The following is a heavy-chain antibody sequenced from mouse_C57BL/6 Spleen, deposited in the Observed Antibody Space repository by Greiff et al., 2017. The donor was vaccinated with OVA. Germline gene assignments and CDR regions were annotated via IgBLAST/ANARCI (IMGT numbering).Heavy chain of an antibody. Sequence: EVMLVESGGGLVKPGGSLKLSCAASGFTFSSYAMSWVRQTPEKRLEWVATISDGGSYTYYPDNVKGRFTISRYNAKNNLYLQMSHLKSEDTAMYYCARDQRGTAQAGFAYWGQGTLVTVSA. CDR1: GFTFSSYA. V-gene: IGHV5-4*01. D-gene: IGHD3-2*02. J-gene: IGHJ3*01. CDR3: ARDQRGTAQAGFAY. CDR2: ISDGGSYT.